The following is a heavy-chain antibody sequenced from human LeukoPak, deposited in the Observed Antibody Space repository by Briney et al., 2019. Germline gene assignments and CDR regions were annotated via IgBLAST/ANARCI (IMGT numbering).Heavy chain of an antibody. CDR2: INAGNGNT. J-gene: IGHJ4*02. CDR1: GYTFTSYA. V-gene: IGHV1-3*01. D-gene: IGHD3-9*01. Sequence: GASVKVSCKASGYTFTSYAMHWVRQAPGQRLEWLGWINAGNGNTKYSQKFQGRVTITRDTSASTAYMELSSLSSEDTAVYYCARGRGERYFDWCYWGQGTLVTVSS. CDR3: ARGRGERYFDWCY.